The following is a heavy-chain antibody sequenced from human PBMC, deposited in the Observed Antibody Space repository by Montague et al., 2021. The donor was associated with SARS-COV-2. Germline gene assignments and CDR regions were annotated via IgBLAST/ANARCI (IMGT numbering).Heavy chain of an antibody. V-gene: IGHV4-59*05. CDR3: ASEGFSSGYYET. CDR2: SYYSGST. J-gene: IGHJ5*02. Sequence: SETLSLTCTVSGGSISSYYWSWIRQPPGKGLEWNGSSYYSGSTYYNPTLISRVAITVDTSKNQFSLILRSMTAADTAVFYCASEGFSSGYYETWGQGTLVTVSS. CDR1: GGSISSYY. D-gene: IGHD3-22*01.